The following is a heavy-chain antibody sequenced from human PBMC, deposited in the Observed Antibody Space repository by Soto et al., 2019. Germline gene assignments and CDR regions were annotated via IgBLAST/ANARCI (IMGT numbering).Heavy chain of an antibody. CDR3: AREAGVLAYYFDY. CDR2: IWYDGSNK. CDR1: GFTFSSYG. V-gene: IGHV3-33*01. D-gene: IGHD3-3*02. J-gene: IGHJ4*02. Sequence: QVQLVESGGGVVQPGRSLRLSCAASGFTFSSYGMHWVRQAPGKGLEWVAVIWYDGSNKYYADSVKGRFTISRDNSKNTRYLQMNSLRAEDTAVYYCAREAGVLAYYFDYWGQGTLVTVSS.